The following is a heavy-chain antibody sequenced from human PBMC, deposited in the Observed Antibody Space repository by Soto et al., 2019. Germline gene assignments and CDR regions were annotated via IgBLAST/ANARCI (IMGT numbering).Heavy chain of an antibody. Sequence: QITLKESGPTLVKPTQTLTLTCTFSGFSLSTSGVGVGWILQPPGKALEWLELIYWDDDKRYSPSLKSRLTNTKDTTKNQVLLPMTNMDPVDTAAYRCRHRRLAVGAQQNDAFDIWGQGKMVPVSS. CDR2: IYWDDDK. CDR1: GFSLSTSGVG. V-gene: IGHV2-5*02. D-gene: IGHD1-26*01. J-gene: IGHJ3*02. CDR3: RHRRLAVGAQQNDAFDI.